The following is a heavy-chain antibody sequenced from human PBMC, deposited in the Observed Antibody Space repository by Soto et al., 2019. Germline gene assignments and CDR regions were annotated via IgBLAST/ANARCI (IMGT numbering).Heavy chain of an antibody. D-gene: IGHD2-15*01. Sequence: GGSLRLSCAASGFTFSSYWMHWVRQAPGKGLVWVSRINSDGSSTSYADSVKGRFTISRDNAKNTLYLQMNSLRAEDTAVYYCAREVAGRSYQPIDFWGQGTLVTVSS. V-gene: IGHV3-74*01. CDR2: INSDGSST. J-gene: IGHJ4*02. CDR3: AREVAGRSYQPIDF. CDR1: GFTFSSYW.